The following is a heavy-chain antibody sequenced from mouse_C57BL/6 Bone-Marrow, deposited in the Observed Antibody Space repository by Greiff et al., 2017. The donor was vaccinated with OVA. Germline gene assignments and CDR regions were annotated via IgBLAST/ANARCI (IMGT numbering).Heavy chain of an antibody. Sequence: VQLQQPGAELVKPGASVKMSCKASGYTFTSYWITWVKQRPGQGLGWIGDIYPGSGSTNYNEKFKSKATLTVDTSSSTAYMQLSSLTSEDSAVYYCARNGFYGYYFDYWGQGTTLTVSS. CDR2: IYPGSGST. CDR1: GYTFTSYW. D-gene: IGHD1-1*01. J-gene: IGHJ2*01. V-gene: IGHV1-55*01. CDR3: ARNGFYGYYFDY.